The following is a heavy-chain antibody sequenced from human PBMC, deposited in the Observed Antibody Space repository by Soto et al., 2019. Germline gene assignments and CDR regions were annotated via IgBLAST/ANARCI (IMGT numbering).Heavy chain of an antibody. CDR1: GGSFSVQY. J-gene: IGHJ4*02. CDR3: GRGITTKVVQPDATEKYSFDS. CDR2: INHGGSS. Sequence: AETLSLICALQGGSFSVQYWSWIGQSQGKGLEWIGEINHGGSSNCNPSLKSRVTISVDTSKNHFSLKLSSVTAADTSVYYWGRGITTKVVQPDATEKYSFDSWAQGTLVTFSS. V-gene: IGHV4-34*01. D-gene: IGHD3-22*01.